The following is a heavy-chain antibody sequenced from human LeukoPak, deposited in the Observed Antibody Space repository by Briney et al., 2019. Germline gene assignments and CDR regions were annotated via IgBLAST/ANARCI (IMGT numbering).Heavy chain of an antibody. CDR2: IYYSGST. D-gene: IGHD1-26*01. CDR3: AKSGGYGLIDY. J-gene: IGHJ4*02. Sequence: PSETLSLTCAVSGASISGSGYYWGWIRQPPGKGLEWIGNIYYSGSTYYNASLQSRVTISIDMSKDEFSLRLNSVTAADTAMYYCAKSGGYGLIDYWGQGTLVTVSS. CDR1: GASISGSGYY. V-gene: IGHV4-39*01.